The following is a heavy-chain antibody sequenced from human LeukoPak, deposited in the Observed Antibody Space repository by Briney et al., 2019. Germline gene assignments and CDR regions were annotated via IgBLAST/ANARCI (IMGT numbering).Heavy chain of an antibody. V-gene: IGHV4-39*01. J-gene: IGHJ4*02. D-gene: IGHD3-22*01. Sequence: SETLSLTCSVSGVSISSSRSYWGWIRQPPGKGLEWFGSIYYSGSTYYNPSLKSRVTISVDTSKNQSSLRLSSVTAADTAVYYCARGRGVHDSHTYDYFDYWGQGTLVTVSS. CDR3: ARGRGVHDSHTYDYFDY. CDR1: GVSISSSRSY. CDR2: IYYSGST.